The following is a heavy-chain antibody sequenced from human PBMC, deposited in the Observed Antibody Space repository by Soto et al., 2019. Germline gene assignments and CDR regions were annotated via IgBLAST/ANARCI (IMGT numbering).Heavy chain of an antibody. CDR3: ANSPIVVVPAAIYGMDV. Sequence: GGSLRLSCAASGFTFSSYAMSWVRQAPGKGLEWVSAISGSGGSTYYADSVKGRFTISRDNSKNTLYLQMNSLRAEDTAVYYCANSPIVVVPAAIYGMDVRGQGTTVTVSS. CDR2: ISGSGGST. CDR1: GFTFSSYA. D-gene: IGHD2-2*01. V-gene: IGHV3-23*01. J-gene: IGHJ6*02.